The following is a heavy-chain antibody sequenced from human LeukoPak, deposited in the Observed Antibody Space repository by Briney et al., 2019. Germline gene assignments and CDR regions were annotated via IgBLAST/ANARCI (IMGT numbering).Heavy chain of an antibody. CDR2: INPSGGRT. V-gene: IGHV1-46*01. CDR3: AREVVVVAALYYYYYMDV. Sequence: GASVKVSCKASGYTFTSYYMHWVRQAPGQGLEWMGVINPSGGRTNYAQKFQGRVTITRNTSISTAYMELSSLRSEDTAVYYCAREVVVVAALYYYYYMDVWGKGTTVTVSS. J-gene: IGHJ6*03. CDR1: GYTFTSYY. D-gene: IGHD2-15*01.